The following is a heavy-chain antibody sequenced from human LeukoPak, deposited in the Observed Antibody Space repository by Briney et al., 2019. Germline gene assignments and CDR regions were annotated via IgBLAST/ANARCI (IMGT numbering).Heavy chain of an antibody. CDR1: GFTFSSYA. Sequence: PGRSLRLSCAASGFTFSSYAMHWVRQAPGKGLEWVAVISYDGSNKYYADSVKGRFTISRDNSKNTLSLQMNSLRAEDTAVYYCAKVNWCSASCADAWGQGTLVTVSS. V-gene: IGHV3-30-3*02. J-gene: IGHJ4*02. CDR3: AKVNWCSASCADA. D-gene: IGHD2-2*01. CDR2: ISYDGSNK.